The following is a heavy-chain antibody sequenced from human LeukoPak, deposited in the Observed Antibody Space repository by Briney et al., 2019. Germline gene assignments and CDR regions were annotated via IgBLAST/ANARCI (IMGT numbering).Heavy chain of an antibody. CDR3: ARLNGCYYYMDV. CDR2: INPNSGGT. D-gene: IGHD2-8*01. Sequence: GASVKVSWTAFGYTFTGYFLHLVRPAAGQGHGWMGWINPNSGGTKDAQKFQGRVTMTTDTSISTGYMELSRLKSDDTAVYYCARLNGCYYYMDVWGKGTTVTVSS. V-gene: IGHV1-2*02. CDR1: GYTFTGYF. J-gene: IGHJ6*03.